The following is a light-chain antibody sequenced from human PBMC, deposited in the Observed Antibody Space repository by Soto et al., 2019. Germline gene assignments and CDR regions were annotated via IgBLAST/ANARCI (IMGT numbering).Light chain of an antibody. J-gene: IGKJ4*01. Sequence: DIVMTQSPDSLAVSLGERATINCKSSQSVLYSSSNKNYLAWYQQKPGQPPKLLIYWASTRESGVPDRFSGSGSGTLFTLTISSLQAEDVAVYYCQQYNSLPLTFGGGTKVEIK. CDR2: WAS. V-gene: IGKV4-1*01. CDR3: QQYNSLPLT. CDR1: QSVLYSSSNKNY.